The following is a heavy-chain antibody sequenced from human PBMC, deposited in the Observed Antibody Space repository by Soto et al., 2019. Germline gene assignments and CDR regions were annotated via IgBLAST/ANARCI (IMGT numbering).Heavy chain of an antibody. CDR1: GGSISRSSYY. J-gene: IGHJ6*03. Sequence: SETLSLTCTVSGGSISRSSYYWGWIRQPPGKGLEWIGSIYYSGSTYYNPSLKSRVTISVDTSKNQFSLKLSSVTAADTAVYYCARLSSEGPVYYYYYNYIDVSGRGTTVIVSS. V-gene: IGHV4-39*01. CDR3: ARLSSEGPVYYYYYNYIDV. D-gene: IGHD2-2*01. CDR2: IYYSGST.